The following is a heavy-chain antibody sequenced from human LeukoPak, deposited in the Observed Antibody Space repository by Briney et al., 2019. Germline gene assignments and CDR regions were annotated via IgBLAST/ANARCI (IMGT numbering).Heavy chain of an antibody. J-gene: IGHJ4*02. D-gene: IGHD6-19*01. CDR1: GFTLSDYH. CDR2: PSPGGGTI. Sequence: GGSLRLSCAASGFTLSDYHMNWIRQAPGKGLEWLSYPSPGGGTIYLADSVRGRFTISRDNAKNSLYLQMNSLTADDTAVYYCTIGRDIAVAGPGGYFDHWGQGTLVTVSS. V-gene: IGHV3-11*01. CDR3: TIGRDIAVAGPGGYFDH.